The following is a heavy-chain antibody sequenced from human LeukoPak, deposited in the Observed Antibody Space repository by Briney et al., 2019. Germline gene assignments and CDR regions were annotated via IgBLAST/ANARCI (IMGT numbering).Heavy chain of an antibody. CDR3: ARENPSGYYNRPIDY. V-gene: IGHV4-59*01. CDR2: IYYSGST. CDR1: GGSISSYY. Sequence: PSETLSLTCTVSGGSISSYYWSWIRQPPGKGLEWIGYIYYSGSTNYNPSLKSRVTISVDTSKNQFSLKLSSVTAADTAVYYCARENPSGYYNRPIDYWGQGTLVTVSS. J-gene: IGHJ4*02. D-gene: IGHD3-22*01.